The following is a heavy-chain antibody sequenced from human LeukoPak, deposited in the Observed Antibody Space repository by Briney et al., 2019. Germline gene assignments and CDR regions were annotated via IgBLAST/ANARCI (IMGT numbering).Heavy chain of an antibody. CDR3: ARSSSGWYMKNGYYFDY. CDR1: GFTFSSYG. J-gene: IGHJ4*02. CDR2: ISYDGSNK. Sequence: HPGGSLRLSCAASGFTFSSYGMHWVRQAPGKGLEWVAVISYDGSNKYYADSVKGRFTISRDNAKNSLYLQMNSLRAEDTAVYYCARSSSGWYMKNGYYFDYWGQGTLVTVSS. V-gene: IGHV3-30*03. D-gene: IGHD6-19*01.